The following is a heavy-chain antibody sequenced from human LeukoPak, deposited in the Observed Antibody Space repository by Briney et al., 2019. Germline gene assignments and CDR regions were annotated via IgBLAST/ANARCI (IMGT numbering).Heavy chain of an antibody. CDR1: GFTFSSYW. V-gene: IGHV3-74*01. CDR2: INSDGSST. Sequence: TGGSLRLSCAASGFTFSSYWMHWVRQAPGKGLVWVSRINSDGSSTSYADSVKGRFTISRDNAKNTLYLQMNSLRAEDTAVYYCARAPYYDILTGSEAGYFDYWGQGTLVTVSS. D-gene: IGHD3-9*01. CDR3: ARAPYYDILTGSEAGYFDY. J-gene: IGHJ4*02.